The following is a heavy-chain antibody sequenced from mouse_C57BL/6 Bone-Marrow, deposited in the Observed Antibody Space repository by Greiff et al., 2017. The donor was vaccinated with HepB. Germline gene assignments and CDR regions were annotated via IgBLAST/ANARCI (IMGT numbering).Heavy chain of an antibody. V-gene: IGHV1-19*01. D-gene: IGHD2-4*01. Sequence: EVKVVESGPVLVKPGASVKMSCKASGYTFTDYYMNWVKQSHGKSLEWIGVINPYNGGTSYNQKFKGKATLTVDKSSSTAYMELNSLTSEDSAVYYCARWDYEIAYWGQGTLVTVSA. CDR3: ARWDYEIAY. J-gene: IGHJ3*01. CDR1: GYTFTDYY. CDR2: INPYNGGT.